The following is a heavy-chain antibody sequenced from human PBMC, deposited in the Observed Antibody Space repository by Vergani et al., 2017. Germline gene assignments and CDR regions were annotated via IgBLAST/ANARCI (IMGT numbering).Heavy chain of an antibody. CDR1: GITFWKFG. J-gene: IGHJ4*01. D-gene: IGHD3-16*01. CDR3: TKGSVYYDDGADRGYDPYAGFDL. Sequence: EVDLVESGGGLAQPGGSLRLSCEASGITFWKFGMHWVRQGPGKGLEWVSGISWNSGAVDYANSARGRFTISRDHARNSLFLEMNSLRFEDTAVYFCTKGSVYYDDGADRGYDPYAGFDLWGQGTLVTVSS. CDR2: ISWNSGAV. V-gene: IGHV3-9*01.